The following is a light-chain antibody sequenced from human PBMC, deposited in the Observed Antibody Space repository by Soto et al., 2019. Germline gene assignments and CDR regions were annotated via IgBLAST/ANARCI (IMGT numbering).Light chain of an antibody. CDR2: AAS. CDR3: QHFNSYPLT. CDR1: QGISSH. Sequence: DIQLTQSPSFLSASVGDRVTITCRASQGISSHLAWYQQKPGQAPKLLIYAASTLQSGVPSRFSGSGSGTEFTLTVSSLQPEDFATYYCQHFNSYPLTFGGGTKVEIK. J-gene: IGKJ4*01. V-gene: IGKV1-9*01.